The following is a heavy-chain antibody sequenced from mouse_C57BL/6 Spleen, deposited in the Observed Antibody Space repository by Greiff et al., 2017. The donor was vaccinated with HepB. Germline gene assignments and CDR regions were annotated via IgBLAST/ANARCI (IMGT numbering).Heavy chain of an antibody. D-gene: IGHD1-1*01. Sequence: QVQLQQPGAELVKPGASVKLSCKASGYTFTSYWMQWVKQRPGQGLEWIGEIDPSDSYTNYNQKFKGKATLTVDTSSSTAYMQLSSLTSEDSAVYYCARPLITTVAHWYFDVWGTGTTVTVSS. CDR1: GYTFTSYW. CDR3: ARPLITTVAHWYFDV. J-gene: IGHJ1*03. V-gene: IGHV1-50*01. CDR2: IDPSDSYT.